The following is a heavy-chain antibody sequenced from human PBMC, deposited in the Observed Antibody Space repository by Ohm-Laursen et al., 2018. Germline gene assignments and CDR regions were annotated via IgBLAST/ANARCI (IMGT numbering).Heavy chain of an antibody. CDR1: GFTFSSYS. Sequence: SLRLSCAASGFTFSSYSMNWVRQAPGKGLEWVSSISSSSSYIYYADSVKGRFTLSRDDAKNSLYLQMNSLRAEDTALYYCARTTQYGEFIPWYFDLWGRGTLVTVSS. CDR3: ARTTQYGEFIPWYFDL. V-gene: IGHV3-21*01. CDR2: ISSSSSYI. J-gene: IGHJ2*01. D-gene: IGHD4-17*01.